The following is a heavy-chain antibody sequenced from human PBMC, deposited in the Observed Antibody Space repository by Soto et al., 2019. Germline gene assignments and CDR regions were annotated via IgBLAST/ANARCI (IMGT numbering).Heavy chain of an antibody. CDR2: IYPGDSDT. CDR3: ARRSGTYCSGDNCYSAPNYSYGMDV. CDR1: GYSFTSYW. V-gene: IGHV5-51*01. Sequence: PGESLRISCKGSGYSFTSYWIGWVRQMPGKGLEWMGIIYPGDSDTRYSPSFQGQVTISADKSISTAYLQWSSLKASDTAMYYCARRSGTYCSGDNCYSAPNYSYGMDVWGQGTTVTVSS. D-gene: IGHD2-15*01. J-gene: IGHJ6*02.